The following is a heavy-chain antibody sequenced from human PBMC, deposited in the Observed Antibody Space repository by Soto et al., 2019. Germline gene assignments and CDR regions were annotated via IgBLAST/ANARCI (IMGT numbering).Heavy chain of an antibody. J-gene: IGHJ6*02. CDR2: ISYDGSNK. CDR1: GFTFSSYA. D-gene: IGHD3-10*01. CDR3: ARDRGITMVRAQNYGMDV. V-gene: IGHV3-30-3*01. Sequence: QVQLVESGGGVVQPGRSLRLSCAASGFTFSSYAMHWVRQAPGKGLEWVAVISYDGSNKYYADSVKGRFTISRDNYKNTLYLQMNSLRAEDTAVYYCARDRGITMVRAQNYGMDVWGQGTTVTVSS.